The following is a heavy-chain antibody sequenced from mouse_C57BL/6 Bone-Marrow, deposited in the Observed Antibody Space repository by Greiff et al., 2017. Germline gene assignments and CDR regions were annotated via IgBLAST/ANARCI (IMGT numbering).Heavy chain of an antibody. V-gene: IGHV1-39*01. D-gene: IGHD3-2*02. J-gene: IGHJ2*01. CDR2: INPNYGTT. Sequence: VQLQQSGPELVKPGASVKISCKASGYSFTDYNMNWVKQSTGQGLEWIGVINPNYGTTSYNQKFKGKATLTVDHSSSTAYMQRNSLTSEDSAVYYCAKEKTAQASDFYCWGQGTTLAVAS. CDR3: AKEKTAQASDFYC. CDR1: GYSFTDYN.